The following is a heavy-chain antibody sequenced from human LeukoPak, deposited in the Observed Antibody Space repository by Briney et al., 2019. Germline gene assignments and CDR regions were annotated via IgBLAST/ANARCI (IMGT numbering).Heavy chain of an antibody. V-gene: IGHV1-8*01. J-gene: IGHJ4*02. Sequence: ASVKVSCKASGYTFTSYDINWVRQATGQGLEWMGWMNPNSGNTGYAQKFQGRVTMTRNTSISTAYMELSSLRSEDTAVYYCARNNFISRQLDYWGQGTLVTVSS. CDR1: GYTFTSYD. CDR3: ARNNFISRQLDY. CDR2: MNPNSGNT.